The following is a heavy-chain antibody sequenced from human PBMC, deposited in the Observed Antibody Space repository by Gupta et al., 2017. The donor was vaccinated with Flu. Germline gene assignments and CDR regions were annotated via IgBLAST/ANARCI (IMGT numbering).Heavy chain of an antibody. CDR3: ARGLGELSFTNYYGMDV. CDR1: GFTFSSYS. Sequence: EVQLVESGGGLVKPGGSLRLSCAASGFTFSSYSMNWVRQAPGKGLEWVSSISSSSSYIYYADSVKGRFTISRDNAKNSLYLQMNSLRAEDTAVYYCARGLGELSFTNYYGMDVWGQGTTVTVSS. CDR2: ISSSSSYI. J-gene: IGHJ6*02. D-gene: IGHD3-16*02. V-gene: IGHV3-21*01.